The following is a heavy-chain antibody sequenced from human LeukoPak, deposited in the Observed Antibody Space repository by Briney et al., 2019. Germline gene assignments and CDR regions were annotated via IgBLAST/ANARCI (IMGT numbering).Heavy chain of an antibody. CDR2: IGTAGDT. J-gene: IGHJ3*02. V-gene: IGHV3-13*01. D-gene: IGHD4-17*01. CDR3: AREAIRLNAFDI. Sequence: GGSPRLSCAASGFTFSSYDMHWVRHATGKGLEWVSAIGTAGDTYYPGSVKGRFTISRDNAKNSLYLQMNSLRAEDTAVYYCAREAIRLNAFDIWGQGTMVTVSS. CDR1: GFTFSSYD.